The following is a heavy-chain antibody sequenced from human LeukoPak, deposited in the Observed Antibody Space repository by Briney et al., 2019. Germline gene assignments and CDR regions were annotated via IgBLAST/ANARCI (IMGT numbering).Heavy chain of an antibody. V-gene: IGHV3-53*01. J-gene: IGHJ3*02. Sequence: GGSLRLSCAASGFTVSSNYMSWVRQAPGKGLEWVSVIYSGGSTYYADSVKGRFTISRDNSKNTLYLQMNSLRAEDTAVYYCARVALPYYYDSSGYRNAFDIWGQGTMVTVSS. CDR2: IYSGGST. CDR1: GFTVSSNY. D-gene: IGHD3-22*01. CDR3: ARVALPYYYDSSGYRNAFDI.